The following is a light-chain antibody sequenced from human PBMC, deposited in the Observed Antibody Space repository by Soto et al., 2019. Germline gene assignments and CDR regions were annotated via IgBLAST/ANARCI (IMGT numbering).Light chain of an antibody. CDR2: DAS. Sequence: DIQMTQSPSTLSASVGDRVTITCRASQYIARWLAWYQQKPGKAPKLLIYDASNLENGVPSRFSGSASGTEFTLTVSSLQPDDFATYYCQHYDGFSAFGQGTKVDIK. V-gene: IGKV1-5*01. CDR3: QHYDGFSA. CDR1: QYIARW. J-gene: IGKJ1*01.